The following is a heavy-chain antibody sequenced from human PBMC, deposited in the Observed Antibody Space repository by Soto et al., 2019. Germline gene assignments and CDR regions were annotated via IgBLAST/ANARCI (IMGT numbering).Heavy chain of an antibody. J-gene: IGHJ4*02. CDR3: AKGGRQWLVTSDFNY. V-gene: IGHV3-30*18. CDR2: VSHDGRNT. CDR1: GFTFSDYA. D-gene: IGHD6-19*01. Sequence: VQLVESGGGVVQPGRSLRLSCEPSGFTFSDYAMHWVRQAPGKGLEWVAVVSHDGRNTHYADSVKGRFTISRDSSKNTVSLEMTSLRAEDTAVYYCAKGGRQWLVTSDFNYWGQGALVTVSS.